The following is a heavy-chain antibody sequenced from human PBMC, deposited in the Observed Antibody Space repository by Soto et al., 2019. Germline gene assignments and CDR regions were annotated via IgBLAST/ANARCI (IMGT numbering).Heavy chain of an antibody. V-gene: IGHV3-9*01. Sequence: HPGGSLRLSCGASGFTFDEYGMYWVRQAPGKGLEWVSGISWNSGTIGYADSVKGRFTISRDNAKNSLYLQMSSLRAEDTALYYCAKSTGGTANGMDVWGQGTTVTVSS. CDR3: AKSTGGTANGMDV. D-gene: IGHD2-8*02. CDR1: GFTFDEYG. J-gene: IGHJ6*02. CDR2: ISWNSGTI.